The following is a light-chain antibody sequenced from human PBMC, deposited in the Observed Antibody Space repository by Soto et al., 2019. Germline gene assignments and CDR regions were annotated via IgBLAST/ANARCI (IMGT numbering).Light chain of an antibody. CDR3: SSYAGSNNWV. J-gene: IGLJ2*01. CDR1: SSDIGDYNY. Sequence: QSALTQPPSASGSPGQSVTISCTGASSDIGDYNYVSWYQQHPGKAPKLMLYEVSKRPSGVPDRFSGSKSGNTASLTVSGLQAEDESDYFCSSYAGSNNWVFGGGTKLPVL. CDR2: EVS. V-gene: IGLV2-8*01.